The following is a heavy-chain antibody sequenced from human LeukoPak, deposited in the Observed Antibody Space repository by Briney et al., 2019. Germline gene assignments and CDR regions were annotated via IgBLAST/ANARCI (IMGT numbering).Heavy chain of an antibody. CDR1: GGSVSSGSYY. CDR2: IYYSAST. CDR3: ARGSRGYSYG. J-gene: IGHJ4*02. D-gene: IGHD5-18*01. V-gene: IGHV4-61*01. Sequence: SETLSLTCTVSGGSVSSGSYYWSWIRQPPGKGLEWIGYIYYSASTNYNPSLKNRVTISVDTSNNQFSLKLSSVTAADTAVYYCARGSRGYSYGWGQGTLVTVSS.